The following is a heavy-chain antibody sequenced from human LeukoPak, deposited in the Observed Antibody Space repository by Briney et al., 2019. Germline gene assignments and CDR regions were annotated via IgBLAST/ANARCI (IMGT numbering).Heavy chain of an antibody. CDR2: ISSSSSTI. Sequence: GGSLRLSCAASGFTFSSYSMNWVRQAPAKGLEWVSYISSSSSTIYYADSVKGRLTISRDNAKNSLYQQMNRLRAEDTAVYYCHSSGWFYYYYYDYMDVWGKGTTATISS. CDR1: GFTFSSYS. V-gene: IGHV3-48*01. J-gene: IGHJ6*03. D-gene: IGHD6-19*01. CDR3: HSSGWFYYYYYDYMDV.